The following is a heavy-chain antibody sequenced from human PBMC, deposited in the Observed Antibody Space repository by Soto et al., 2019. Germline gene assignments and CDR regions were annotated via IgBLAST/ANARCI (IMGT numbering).Heavy chain of an antibody. Sequence: QLQLVQSGAEVERPGASVRVSCKAYGYPFSKYGISWIRQATGQGLEWMGWIKPDNGDTNYAQKFQGRVTMTTDTSSNTAYMELRSLRSYDTAVYYCATSYASGFDAWGQGTLVSVSS. CDR2: IKPDNGDT. D-gene: IGHD4-17*01. CDR1: GYPFSKYG. J-gene: IGHJ5*02. V-gene: IGHV1-18*04. CDR3: ATSYASGFDA.